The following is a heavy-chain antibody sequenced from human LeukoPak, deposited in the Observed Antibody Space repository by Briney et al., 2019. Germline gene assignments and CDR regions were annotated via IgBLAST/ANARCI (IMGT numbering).Heavy chain of an antibody. J-gene: IGHJ6*02. Sequence: GGSLRLSCKASGFTFSSYWMHWVRQAPGKGLVWVSRINTDGSSTSYADSVKGRFTISRDNAKNTLYLQMNSLRAEDTALYYCAKDSQGVITYYYYGMDVWGQGTTVTVSS. D-gene: IGHD3-10*01. CDR3: AKDSQGVITYYYYGMDV. V-gene: IGHV3-74*01. CDR2: INTDGSST. CDR1: GFTFSSYW.